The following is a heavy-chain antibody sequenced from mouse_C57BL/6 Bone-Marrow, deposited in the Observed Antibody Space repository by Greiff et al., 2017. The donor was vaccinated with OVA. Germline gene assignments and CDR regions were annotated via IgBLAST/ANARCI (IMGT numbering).Heavy chain of an antibody. CDR2: IDPETGGT. D-gene: IGHD2-5*01. CDR3: TRGYSNYYAMDY. V-gene: IGHV1-15*01. J-gene: IGHJ4*01. Sequence: VQLVESGAELVRPGASVTLSCKASGYTFTDYEMHWVKQTPVHGLEWIGAIDPETGGTASNQKFKGKAILTADKSSSTAYMELRRLTSEDSAVYYCTRGYSNYYAMDYWGQGTSVTVSS. CDR1: GYTFTDYE.